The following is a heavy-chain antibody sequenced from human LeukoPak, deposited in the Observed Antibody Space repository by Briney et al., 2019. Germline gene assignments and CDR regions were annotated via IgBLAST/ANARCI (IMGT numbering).Heavy chain of an antibody. CDR2: INPNSGGT. CDR1: GYTFTCYY. V-gene: IGHV1-2*02. J-gene: IGHJ5*02. D-gene: IGHD3-3*02. Sequence: GASVKVSCKASGYTFTCYYMHWVRQAPGQGLEWMGWINPNSGGTNYAQKFQGRVTMTRDTSISTAYMELSRLRSDDTAVYYCARVIFGGCPPSPWGQGTLVTVSS. CDR3: ARVIFGGCPPSP.